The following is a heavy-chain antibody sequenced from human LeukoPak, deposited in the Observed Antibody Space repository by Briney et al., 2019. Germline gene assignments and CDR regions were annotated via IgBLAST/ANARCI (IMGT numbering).Heavy chain of an antibody. V-gene: IGHV4-59*01. D-gene: IGHD4-17*01. Sequence: SETLSLTCTVSGGXINNYYWSWIRQPPGKGREWIGYIYYRGSTNYNPSLKSRVTFSVDTSKNQFSLKLNSVTAADTAVYYCARGGDYGDLRYFDYWGQGTLVTVSS. CDR2: IYYRGST. CDR3: ARGGDYGDLRYFDY. CDR1: GGXINNYY. J-gene: IGHJ4*02.